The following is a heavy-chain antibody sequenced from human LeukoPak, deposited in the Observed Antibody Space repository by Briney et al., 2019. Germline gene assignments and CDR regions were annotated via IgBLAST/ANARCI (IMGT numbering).Heavy chain of an antibody. CDR1: GYTFTNYD. CDR3: ARGSLFGGIAAAGIDY. CDR2: IIPIFGTA. D-gene: IGHD6-13*01. V-gene: IGHV1-69*05. J-gene: IGHJ4*02. Sequence: SVKVSCKASGYTFTNYDINWVRQAPGQGLEWMGGIIPIFGTANYAQKFQGRVTITTDESTSTAYVELSSLRSEDTAVYYCARGSLFGGIAAAGIDYWGQGTLVTVSS.